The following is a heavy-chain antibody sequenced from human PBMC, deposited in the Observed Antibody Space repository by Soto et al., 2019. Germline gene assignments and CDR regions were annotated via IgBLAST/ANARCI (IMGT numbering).Heavy chain of an antibody. D-gene: IGHD6-19*01. Sequence: QVQLQESGPGLVKPSGTLSLTCAVSGDSVSSPYYWCWVRQPPGKGLGWIGEVFHTGTTSYNPSLRSRANISMDKSINQCSLDLSSVTAADTAVYYCARSAGWYAVHSWGPGTLVIVSS. CDR2: VFHTGTT. J-gene: IGHJ4*02. V-gene: IGHV4-4*02. CDR1: GDSVSSPYY. CDR3: ARSAGWYAVHS.